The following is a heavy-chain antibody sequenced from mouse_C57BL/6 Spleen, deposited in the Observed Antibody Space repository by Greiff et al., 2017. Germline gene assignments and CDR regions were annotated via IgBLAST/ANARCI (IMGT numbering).Heavy chain of an antibody. CDR2: ITPNYGTT. D-gene: IGHD1-1*01. Sequence: VQLQQSGPELVKPGASVKISCKASGYSFTDYNMNWVKQSNGKSLEWIGVITPNYGTTSYNQKFKGKATLTVDQSSSTAYMQLNSLTSEDSAVYYCSAITTVVARYYFDYWGQGTTLTVSS. CDR3: SAITTVVARYYFDY. CDR1: GYSFTDYN. J-gene: IGHJ2*01. V-gene: IGHV1-39*01.